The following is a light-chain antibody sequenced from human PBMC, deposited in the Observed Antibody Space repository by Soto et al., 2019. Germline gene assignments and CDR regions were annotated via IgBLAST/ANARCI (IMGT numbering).Light chain of an antibody. CDR2: GAS. CDR3: QQRSNWPSIT. Sequence: ILLKQSTVTLSLSPGVRATLPCRSSQSVSNNYLAWYQKKPGQGPRLLIYGASNRGTGIPAMFSGSGSGTDFTLTISSLEPEDSAVYYCQQRSNWPSITFGQGTRLEIK. J-gene: IGKJ5*01. V-gene: IGKV3-11*01. CDR1: QSVSNNY.